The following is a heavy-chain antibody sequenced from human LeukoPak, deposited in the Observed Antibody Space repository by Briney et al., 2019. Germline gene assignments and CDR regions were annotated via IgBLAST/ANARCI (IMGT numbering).Heavy chain of an antibody. CDR2: INHSGST. D-gene: IGHD3-3*01. CDR1: GGSFSGYY. V-gene: IGHV4-34*01. J-gene: IGHJ6*03. CDR3: ARDRTYYDFWSGLARSYYYYMDV. Sequence: SETLSLTCAVYGGSFSGYYWSWIRQPPGKGLEWIGEINHSGSTNYNPSLKSRVTISVDTSKNQFSLKLSSVTAADTAVYYCARDRTYYDFWSGLARSYYYYMDVWGKGTTVTVSS.